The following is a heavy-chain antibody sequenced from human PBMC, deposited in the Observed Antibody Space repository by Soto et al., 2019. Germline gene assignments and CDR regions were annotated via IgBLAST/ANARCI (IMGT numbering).Heavy chain of an antibody. CDR3: ARDSGGYFDY. J-gene: IGHJ4*02. CDR2: IYYSGST. V-gene: IGHV4-59*01. CDR1: GGSISSYY. Sequence: QVQLQESGPGLVKPSETLSLTCTVSGGSISSYYWSWIRQPPGKELEWIGYIYYSGSTNYNPSLKSRVTISVDTSKNQFSLKLSSVTAADTAVYYCARDSGGYFDYWGQGTLVTVSS. D-gene: IGHD3-10*01.